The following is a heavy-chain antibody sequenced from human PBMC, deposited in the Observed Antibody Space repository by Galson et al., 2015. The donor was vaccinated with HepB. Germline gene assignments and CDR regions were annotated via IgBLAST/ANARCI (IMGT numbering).Heavy chain of an antibody. V-gene: IGHV3-30-3*01. CDR3: ARVSRIVVPAAMRY. D-gene: IGHD2-2*01. CDR2: ISYDGSNK. Sequence: SLRLSCAASGFTFSSYAMHWVRQAPGKGLEWVAVISYDGSNKYYADSVKGRFTISRDNSKNTLYLQMNSLRAEDTAVYYCARVSRIVVPAAMRYWGQGTLVTVSS. J-gene: IGHJ4*02. CDR1: GFTFSSYA.